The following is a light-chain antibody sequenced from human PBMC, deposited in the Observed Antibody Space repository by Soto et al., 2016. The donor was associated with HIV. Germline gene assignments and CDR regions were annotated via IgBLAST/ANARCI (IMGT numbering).Light chain of an antibody. CDR3: QVWDPSSDVV. CDR1: NIGSKS. CDR2: DDS. V-gene: IGLV3-21*03. Sequence: SYELTQPPSVSVAPGKTANISCGGNNIGSKSVYWYQQKSGQAPVLVVYDDSDRPSGITERFSGSNSGNTATLTISRVEAGDEADYYCQVWDPSSDVVFGGGTKLTVL. J-gene: IGLJ2*01.